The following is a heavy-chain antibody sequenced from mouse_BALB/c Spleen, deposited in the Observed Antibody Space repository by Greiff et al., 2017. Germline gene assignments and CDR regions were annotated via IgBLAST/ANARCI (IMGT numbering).Heavy chain of an antibody. CDR3: TRGWLPPFDY. D-gene: IGHD2-2*01. CDR2: IYPGSGST. Sequence: LQQPGSELVRPGASVKLSCKASGYTFTSYWMHWVKQRPGQGLEWIGNIYPGSGSTNYDEKFKSKATLTVDTSSSTAYMQLSSLTSVDSAVYYCTRGWLPPFDYWGQGTTLTVSS. V-gene: IGHV1S22*01. CDR1: GYTFTSYW. J-gene: IGHJ2*01.